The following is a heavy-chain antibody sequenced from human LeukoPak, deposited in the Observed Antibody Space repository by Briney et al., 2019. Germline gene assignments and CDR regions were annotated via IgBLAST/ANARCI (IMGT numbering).Heavy chain of an antibody. D-gene: IGHD3-10*01. CDR3: ARPRSGRDYYDGVDV. CDR1: GGSFSGYY. CDR2: INHSGST. Sequence: SETLSLTCAVYGGSFSGYYWNWIRQPPGKGLEWIGKINHSGSTTCNPSLKSRVTISVDMSKNQFPLSLSSVTAADTAVYYCARPRSGRDYYDGVDVWGQGTTVTVSS. V-gene: IGHV4-34*01. J-gene: IGHJ6*02.